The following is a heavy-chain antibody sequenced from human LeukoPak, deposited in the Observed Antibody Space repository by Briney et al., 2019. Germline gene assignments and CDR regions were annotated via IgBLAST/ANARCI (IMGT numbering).Heavy chain of an antibody. CDR2: ISWNSGSI. Sequence: GGSLRLSCAASGFTFDDYAMHCVRQAPGKGLEWVSGISWNSGSIGYADSVKGRFTISRDNAKNSLYLQMTSLRAEDTALYYYAKGGNIAAAGRDYFDYWGQGTLVTVSS. D-gene: IGHD6-13*01. J-gene: IGHJ4*02. CDR3: AKGGNIAAAGRDYFDY. CDR1: GFTFDDYA. V-gene: IGHV3-9*01.